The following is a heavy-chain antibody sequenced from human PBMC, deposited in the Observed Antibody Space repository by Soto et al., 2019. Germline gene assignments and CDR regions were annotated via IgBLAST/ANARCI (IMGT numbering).Heavy chain of an antibody. V-gene: IGHV5-10-1*01. CDR2: IDPSDSYI. CDR1: GYNFTNYW. Sequence: PGESLKISCQGSGYNFTNYWITWVRQMSGKGLEWMGRIDPSDSYINYNPAFRGHVTISADKSISTAYLQWNSLRASDSAIYYCVRHDPYEARTNTFDPWGPGTLVTVSS. CDR3: VRHDPYEARTNTFDP. J-gene: IGHJ5*02. D-gene: IGHD6-6*01.